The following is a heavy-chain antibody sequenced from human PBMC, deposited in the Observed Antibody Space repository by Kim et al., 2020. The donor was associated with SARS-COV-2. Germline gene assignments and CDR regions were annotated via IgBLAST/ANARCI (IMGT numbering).Heavy chain of an antibody. CDR2: IWYDGSNK. CDR1: GFTFSSYG. D-gene: IGHD3-22*01. J-gene: IGHJ3*02. CDR3: ARGNYYDSSGYYSDHAFDI. V-gene: IGHV3-33*01. Sequence: GGSLRLSCAASGFTFSSYGMHWVRQAPGKGLEWVAVIWYDGSNKYYADSVKGRFTISRDNSKNTLYLQMNSLRAEDTAVYYCARGNYYDSSGYYSDHAFDIWGQGTMVTVSS.